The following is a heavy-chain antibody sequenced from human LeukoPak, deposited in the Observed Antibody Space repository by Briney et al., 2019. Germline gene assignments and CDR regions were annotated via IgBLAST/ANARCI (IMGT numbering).Heavy chain of an antibody. Sequence: SETLSLTCTVSGGSISSGGYYWSWIRQPPGKGLEWIGYIYHSGSTYYNPSLKSRVTISVDTSKNQFSLKLSSVTAADTAVYYCARDLYDFWSGYLNWFDPWGQGTLVTVSS. CDR2: IYHSGST. CDR3: ARDLYDFWSGYLNWFDP. D-gene: IGHD3-3*01. J-gene: IGHJ5*02. CDR1: GGSISSGGYY. V-gene: IGHV4-30-2*01.